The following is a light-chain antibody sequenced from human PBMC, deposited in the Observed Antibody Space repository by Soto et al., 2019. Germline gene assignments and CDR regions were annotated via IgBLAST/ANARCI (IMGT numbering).Light chain of an antibody. CDR3: QHRSNWPLT. CDR1: QSVSNY. Sequence: EIVLTQSPATLSLSPGERATLSSRASQSVSNYLAWYQQKPGQAPRLLIYDASNRATGIPARFSGSGSGTDFTLTISSLEPEDFAVYYCQHRSNWPLTFGGGTNVEIK. V-gene: IGKV3-11*01. CDR2: DAS. J-gene: IGKJ4*01.